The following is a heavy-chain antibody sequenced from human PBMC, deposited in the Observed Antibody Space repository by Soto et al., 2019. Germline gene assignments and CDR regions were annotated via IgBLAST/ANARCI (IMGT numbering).Heavy chain of an antibody. CDR1: GGSISSYY. D-gene: IGHD5-12*01. Sequence: SETLSLTCTVSGGSISSYYCSWIRQPPGRGLEWIGYIYYSGSTNYNPSLKSRVTISVDTSKNQFSLKLSSVTAADTAVYYCASMANDAFDIRGQGTMVTVSS. V-gene: IGHV4-59*01. J-gene: IGHJ3*02. CDR3: ASMANDAFDI. CDR2: IYYSGST.